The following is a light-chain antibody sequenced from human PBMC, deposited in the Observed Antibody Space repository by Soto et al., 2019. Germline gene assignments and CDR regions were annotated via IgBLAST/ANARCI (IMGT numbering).Light chain of an antibody. CDR2: GNN. CDR3: QSYDSSLTAWV. CDR1: SSNIGAPYD. J-gene: IGLJ3*02. V-gene: IGLV1-40*01. Sequence: QAVVTQPPSVSGAPGQRVTISCTGSSSNIGAPYDVHWYQQSPGTAPKLLIYGNNNRPSGVPDRFSGSKSGTSASLAITGLQAEDEADYYCQSYDSSLTAWVFGGGTKVTVL.